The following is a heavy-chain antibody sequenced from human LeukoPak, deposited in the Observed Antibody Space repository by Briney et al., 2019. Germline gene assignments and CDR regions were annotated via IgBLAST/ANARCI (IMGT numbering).Heavy chain of an antibody. CDR2: IKQDGSVQ. CDR1: GFTFSSFW. CDR3: VRDWPGDSYGADP. J-gene: IGHJ5*02. Sequence: GGSLRLSCAASGFTFSSFWMSWVRQAPGKGLEWAANIKQDGSVQYYVDSVKGRFTISRDNAKNSLYLQMNSLRVDDTAVYYCVRDWPGDSYGADPWGQGTLVTVSS. V-gene: IGHV3-7*01. D-gene: IGHD5-18*01.